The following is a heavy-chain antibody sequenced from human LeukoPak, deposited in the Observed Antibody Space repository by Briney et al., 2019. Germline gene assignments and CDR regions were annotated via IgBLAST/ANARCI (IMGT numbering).Heavy chain of an antibody. CDR3: ARGYCSGGSCYYFDL. J-gene: IGHJ2*01. V-gene: IGHV4-59*01. CDR1: GGSISSYY. CDR2: VYYTGST. Sequence: SETLSLTCTVSGGSISSYYWNLIRQPPGKGLEWIGFVYYTGSTNYNPSLKNRVTISLDTSKNQFSLRLSSVTAADTAVYYCARGYCSGGSCYYFDLWGHGTLVTVSS. D-gene: IGHD2-15*01.